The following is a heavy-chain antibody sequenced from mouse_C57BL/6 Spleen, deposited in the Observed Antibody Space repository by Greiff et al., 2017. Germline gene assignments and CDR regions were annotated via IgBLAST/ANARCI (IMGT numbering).Heavy chain of an antibody. J-gene: IGHJ4*01. V-gene: IGHV5-16*01. Sequence: EVKLVESEGGLVQPGSSMKLSCTASGFTFSDYYMAWVRQVPEKGLEWVANINYDGSSTYYLDSLKSRFIIARDNANNILYLQMSSLKSEDTATYYCARFYYDYDGYYAMDYWGQGTSVTVSS. CDR1: GFTFSDYY. D-gene: IGHD2-4*01. CDR2: INYDGSST. CDR3: ARFYYDYDGYYAMDY.